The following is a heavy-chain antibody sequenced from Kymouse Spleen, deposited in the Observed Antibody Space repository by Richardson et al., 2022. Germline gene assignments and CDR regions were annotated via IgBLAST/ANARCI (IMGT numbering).Heavy chain of an antibody. CDR1: GFTFSSYG. CDR3: AKWSGWYYYYYGMDV. D-gene: IGHD6-19*01. CDR2: ISYDGSNK. J-gene: IGHJ6*02. V-gene: IGHV3-30*18. Sequence: QVQLVESGGGVVQPGRSLRLSCAASGFTFSSYGMHWVRQAPGKGLEWVAVISYDGSNKYYADSVKGRFTISRDNSKNTLYLQMNSLRAEDTAVYYCAKWSGWYYYYYGMDVWGQGTTVTVSS.